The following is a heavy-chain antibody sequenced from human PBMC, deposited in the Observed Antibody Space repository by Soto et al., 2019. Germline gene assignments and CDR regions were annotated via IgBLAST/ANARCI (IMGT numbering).Heavy chain of an antibody. V-gene: IGHV3-23*04. CDR2: ISGSGGST. CDR1: GFTFTNYW. D-gene: IGHD3-22*01. CDR3: AKLPIVVFPDYYYYGMDV. Sequence: EVQLVESGGALVQPGGSLRLSCAASGFTFTNYWMHWVRQAPGKGLEWVSAISGSGGSTYYADSVKGRFTISRDNSKNTLYLQMNSLRAEDTAVYYCAKLPIVVFPDYYYYGMDVWGQGTTVTVSS. J-gene: IGHJ6*02.